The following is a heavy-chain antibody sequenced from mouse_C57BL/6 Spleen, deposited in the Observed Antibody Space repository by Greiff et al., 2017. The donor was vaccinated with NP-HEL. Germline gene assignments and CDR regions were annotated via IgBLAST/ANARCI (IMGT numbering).Heavy chain of an antibody. V-gene: IGHV1-64*01. CDR3: AKLPSYAMDY. Sequence: VQLQQPGAELVKPGASVKLSCKASGYTFTSYWMHWVKQRPGQGLEWIGMIHPNSGSTNYNEKFKSKATLTVDKSSSTAYMQLSSLTSEGSAVYYCAKLPSYAMDYWGQGTSVTVSS. J-gene: IGHJ4*01. D-gene: IGHD2-1*01. CDR2: IHPNSGST. CDR1: GYTFTSYW.